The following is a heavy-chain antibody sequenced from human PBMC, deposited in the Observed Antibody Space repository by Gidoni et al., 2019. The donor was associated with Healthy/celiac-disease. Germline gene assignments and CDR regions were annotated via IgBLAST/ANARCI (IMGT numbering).Heavy chain of an antibody. CDR2: INHSGST. Sequence: QVQLQQWGAGLLKPSATLSLTCAVYGGSFSGYYWSWIRQPPGKGLEWIGEINHSGSTNYNPSLKSRVTISVDTSKNQFSLKLSSVTAADTAVYYCAREQTYYYYYYMDVWGKGTTVTVSS. V-gene: IGHV4-34*01. J-gene: IGHJ6*03. CDR3: AREQTYYYYYYMDV. CDR1: GGSFSGYY.